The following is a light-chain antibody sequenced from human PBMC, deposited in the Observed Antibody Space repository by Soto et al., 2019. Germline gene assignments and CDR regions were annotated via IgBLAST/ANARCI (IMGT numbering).Light chain of an antibody. J-gene: IGKJ2*01. CDR2: GAS. Sequence: EVVLTQSPGTLSLSPGERATLSCRASQSVSSSYIAWYQQKPGQAPRLLIYGASSRATGIPDRFSGSGSGTDFTLTISRLEPEDCALYYCQQYGSSPYTFGQGTKLEIK. CDR3: QQYGSSPYT. CDR1: QSVSSSY. V-gene: IGKV3-20*01.